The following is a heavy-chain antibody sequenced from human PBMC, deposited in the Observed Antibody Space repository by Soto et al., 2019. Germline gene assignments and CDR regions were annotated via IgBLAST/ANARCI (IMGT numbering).Heavy chain of an antibody. CDR2: ISASSSSI. D-gene: IGHD1-20*01. J-gene: IGHJ3*02. CDR1: GFNFITFS. V-gene: IGHV3-21*01. CDR3: VRDAYNRDAFDI. Sequence: DVQLVESGGGLVKPGGSLRLSCAASGFNFITFSMNWVRQAPGKGLEWVSLISASSSSIYYAESVKGRFTVSRDNDKNSLYLQMNRLTAEDTDLYYCVRDAYNRDAFDIWGQGTTVTVSS.